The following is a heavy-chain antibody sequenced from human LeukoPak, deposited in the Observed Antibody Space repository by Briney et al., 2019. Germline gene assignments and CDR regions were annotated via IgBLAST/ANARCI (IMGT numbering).Heavy chain of an antibody. D-gene: IGHD5-18*01. CDR1: GFTFSSYA. J-gene: IGHJ4*02. CDR3: ARANGYSYEIDY. V-gene: IGHV3-23*01. CDR2: ISGSGGST. Sequence: GGSLRLSCAASGFTFSSYAMSWVRQAPGKGLEWVSAISGSGGSTYYADSVKGRFTISRDNSKNTLYLQMNSLRAEDTAVYYCARANGYSYEIDYWGQGTLVTVSS.